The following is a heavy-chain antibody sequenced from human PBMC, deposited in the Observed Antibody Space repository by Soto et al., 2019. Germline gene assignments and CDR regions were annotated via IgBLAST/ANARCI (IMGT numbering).Heavy chain of an antibody. J-gene: IGHJ6*02. CDR3: AREDRDRETGLVPAAIDGMDV. V-gene: IGHV1-69*08. CDR1: GGTFSRYS. Sequence: QVQLVQSGAEVKKPGSSVKVSCKASGGTFSRYSITWVRQAPGHGLEWIGRIIPICGIASYAQKFQGRVTITADESTSPAYMELSSLRSDDTAVYYCAREDRDRETGLVPAAIDGMDVWGQGTTVTVSS. CDR2: IIPICGIA. D-gene: IGHD2-2*01.